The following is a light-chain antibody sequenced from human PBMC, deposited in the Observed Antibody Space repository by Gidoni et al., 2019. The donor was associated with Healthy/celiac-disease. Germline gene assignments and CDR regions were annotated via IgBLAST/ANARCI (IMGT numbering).Light chain of an antibody. Sequence: DIQLTQSPSFLSASVGDRVTITCRASQGISSYLAWYQQKTGKAPKLLIYAASTLQSGVPSRFSGSGSGTEFTLTISSLQPEDFATYYCQQLNSYHRSTFGPGTKVDIK. V-gene: IGKV1-9*01. J-gene: IGKJ3*01. CDR2: AAS. CDR3: QQLNSYHRST. CDR1: QGISSY.